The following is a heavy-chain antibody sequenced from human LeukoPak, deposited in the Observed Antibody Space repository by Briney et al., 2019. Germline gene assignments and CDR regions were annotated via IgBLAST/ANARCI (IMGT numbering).Heavy chain of an antibody. CDR1: GYTFTVNH. CDR3: ARKVGAEVPDI. V-gene: IGHV1-18*04. D-gene: IGHD1-26*01. Sequence: ASVKVSCKASGYTFTVNHVHWVRQAPGQGLEWMGWISAYNSNTNYAQKLQGRVTMTTDTSTSTAYMELRSLRSDDTAVYYCARKVGAEVPDIWGQGTMVTVSS. J-gene: IGHJ3*02. CDR2: ISAYNSNT.